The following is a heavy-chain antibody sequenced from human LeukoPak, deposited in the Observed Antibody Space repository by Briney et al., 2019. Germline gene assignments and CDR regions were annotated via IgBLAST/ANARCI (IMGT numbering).Heavy chain of an antibody. CDR2: INPSGGTT. CDR1: GYTFTSNY. V-gene: IGHV1-46*03. Sequence: ASVKVSCKASGYTFTSNYMYWVRQAPGQGLEWMGIINPSGGTTRYAQKFQGRVTMTRDTSTRTLYMELSSLSSEDTAVYYCTRGVGVTIFGVGGQAFDIWGQGTMVTVSS. CDR3: TRGVGVTIFGVGGQAFDI. D-gene: IGHD3-3*01. J-gene: IGHJ3*02.